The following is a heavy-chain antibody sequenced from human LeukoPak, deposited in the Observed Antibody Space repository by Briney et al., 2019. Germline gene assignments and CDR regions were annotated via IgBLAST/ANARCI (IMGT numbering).Heavy chain of an antibody. CDR2: LSYSGST. CDR1: GVSISSNSFY. J-gene: IGHJ4*02. Sequence: SETLSLTCTVSGVSISSNSFYWGWAPQPQGKGLEWIGIGSLSYSGSTYYSPSLKSRITISVDMAKSQSSLKLRSVTAADTAVYYCASNSRFLEWLPDSWGQGTLVIVSS. CDR3: ASNSRFLEWLPDS. V-gene: IGHV4-39*01. D-gene: IGHD3-3*01.